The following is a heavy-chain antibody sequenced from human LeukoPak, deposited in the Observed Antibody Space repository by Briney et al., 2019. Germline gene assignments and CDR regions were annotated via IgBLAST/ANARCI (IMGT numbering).Heavy chain of an antibody. V-gene: IGHV3-11*05. Sequence: GGSLRLSCAASGFTFSDYYMSWIPQAPGKGLEWVSYISSSSSYTNYADSVEGRFTISRDNARNSLYLQMNSLRAEDTAVYYCARDGSGWPGPSDYWGQGTLVTVSS. CDR1: GFTFSDYY. D-gene: IGHD6-19*01. CDR2: ISSSSSYT. CDR3: ARDGSGWPGPSDY. J-gene: IGHJ4*02.